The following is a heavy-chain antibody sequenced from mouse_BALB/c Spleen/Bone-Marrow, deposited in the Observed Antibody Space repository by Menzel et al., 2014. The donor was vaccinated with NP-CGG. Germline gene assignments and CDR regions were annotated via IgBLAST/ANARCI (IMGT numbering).Heavy chain of an antibody. J-gene: IGHJ4*01. D-gene: IGHD2-1*01. CDR1: GYTFINYW. Sequence: QVQLQQPGAELAKPGASVKMSCKASGYTFINYWTHWVKQRPGQGLEWIGYINPSTAYTAYNQKFQDKTTLTADKSSSTAYMQLSSLTSEDSAVYYCARGNYEAMDYWGQGTSVSVSS. CDR2: INPSTAYT. CDR3: ARGNYEAMDY. V-gene: IGHV1-7*01.